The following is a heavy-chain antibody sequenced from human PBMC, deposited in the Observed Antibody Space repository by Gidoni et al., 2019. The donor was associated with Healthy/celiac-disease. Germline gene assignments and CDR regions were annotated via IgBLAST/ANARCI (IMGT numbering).Heavy chain of an antibody. Sequence: EVQLLESGGGLVQPGGSLRLSCAASGFTFSSYAMSWVRQAPGKGLEWVSAISGSGGSTYYADSVKGRFTISRDNSKNTLYLQMNSLRAEDTAVYYCAKSLASRQWRNDGVDFDYWGQGTLVTVSS. V-gene: IGHV3-23*01. J-gene: IGHJ4*02. CDR1: GFTFSSYA. D-gene: IGHD1-1*01. CDR2: ISGSGGST. CDR3: AKSLASRQWRNDGVDFDY.